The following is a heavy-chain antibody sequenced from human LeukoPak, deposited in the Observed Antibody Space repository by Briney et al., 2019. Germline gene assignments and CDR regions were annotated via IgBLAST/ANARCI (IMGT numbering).Heavy chain of an antibody. Sequence: GGSLRLSCAVSGFTFSSYSMNWVRQAPGKGLEWVSSISSSSGYIYYADSVKGRFTISRDNAKNSLYLQMNSRRAEDTAVYYCARYRVLRFLEWTNWGQGTLVTVSS. CDR2: ISSSSGYI. J-gene: IGHJ4*02. CDR1: GFTFSSYS. D-gene: IGHD3-3*01. CDR3: ARYRVLRFLEWTN. V-gene: IGHV3-21*01.